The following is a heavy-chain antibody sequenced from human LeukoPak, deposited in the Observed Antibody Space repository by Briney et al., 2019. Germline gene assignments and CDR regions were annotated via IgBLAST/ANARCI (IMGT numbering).Heavy chain of an antibody. CDR2: IYYTGST. Sequence: SETLSLTCTVSGGSISTYYWSWIRQPPGKGLEWIGYIYYTGSTSYNPSLKSRVTMSLDASKSQFSLELNSVTPADTAVYYCARGGNYWPQWWFDPWGRGTLVSVSS. D-gene: IGHD1-26*01. J-gene: IGHJ5*02. CDR3: ARGGNYWPQWWFDP. CDR1: GGSISTYY. V-gene: IGHV4-59*01.